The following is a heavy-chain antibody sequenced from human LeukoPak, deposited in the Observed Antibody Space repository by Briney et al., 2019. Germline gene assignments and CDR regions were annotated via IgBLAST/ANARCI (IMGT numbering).Heavy chain of an antibody. CDR2: LSPKSGAT. CDR3: ARDTYGGSYFPLPY. CDR1: GYTFSGYY. D-gene: IGHD1-26*01. Sequence: ASVKVSCKASGYTFSGYYIHWVRQAPGQGLEWMGWLSPKSGATKYAQKFQDRVTLTRDLSLSTAYMDLNSLTSDDTAVYYCARDTYGGSYFPLPYWGQGTLVTVFS. V-gene: IGHV1-2*02. J-gene: IGHJ4*02.